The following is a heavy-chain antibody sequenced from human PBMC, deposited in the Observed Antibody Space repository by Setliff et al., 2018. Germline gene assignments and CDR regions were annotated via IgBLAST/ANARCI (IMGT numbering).Heavy chain of an antibody. J-gene: IGHJ4*02. CDR1: GFTFSSYK. V-gene: IGHV3-23*01. CDR3: CSGSYLFVY. CDR2: ISASGDTT. D-gene: IGHD1-26*01. Sequence: GVLRLSCAASGFTFSSYKMNWVRQAPGKGLEWVSIISASGDTTYYADSVKGRFTISRDNSKNTLYLQMNSLRAEDTAVYYCCSGSYLFVYWGQGSLVTVSS.